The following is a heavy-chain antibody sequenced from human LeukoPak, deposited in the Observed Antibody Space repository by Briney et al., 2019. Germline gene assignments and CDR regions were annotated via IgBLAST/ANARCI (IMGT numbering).Heavy chain of an antibody. V-gene: IGHV4-34*01. D-gene: IGHD1-1*01. CDR1: GGSFSGYY. Sequence: PSETLSLTCAVYGGSFSGYYWSWIRQPPGKGLEWIGEINHSGSTNYNPSLKSRVTISVDTSKNQFSLKLSSVTAADTAVYYCTRDGIRVLDYWGQGILVTVSS. CDR3: TRDGIRVLDY. CDR2: INHSGST. J-gene: IGHJ4*02.